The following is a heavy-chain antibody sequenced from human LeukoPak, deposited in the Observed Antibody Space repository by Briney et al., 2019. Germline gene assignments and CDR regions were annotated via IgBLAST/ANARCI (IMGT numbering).Heavy chain of an antibody. Sequence: ASVKVSCKASGYTFSGYYLHWVRQAPGQGLEWMGWISAYNGNTNYAQKLQGRVTMTTDTSTSTAYMELRSLRSDDTAVYYCARDQWLDAYYFDYWGQGTLVTVSS. V-gene: IGHV1-18*04. CDR1: GYTFSGYY. D-gene: IGHD6-19*01. CDR3: ARDQWLDAYYFDY. J-gene: IGHJ4*02. CDR2: ISAYNGNT.